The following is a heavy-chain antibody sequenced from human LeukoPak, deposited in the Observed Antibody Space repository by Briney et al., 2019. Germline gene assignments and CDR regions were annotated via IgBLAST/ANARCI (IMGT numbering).Heavy chain of an antibody. CDR3: ARASRWFNDAFDI. D-gene: IGHD4-23*01. Sequence: SETLSLTCTVSGGSISSYYWSWIRQPPGKGLEWIGNIYYSGSTNYNPSLKSRVTISVDTSKNQFSLKLRSVTAADTALYFCARASRWFNDAFDIWGQGTMITVSS. V-gene: IGHV4-59*01. CDR1: GGSISSYY. J-gene: IGHJ3*02. CDR2: IYYSGST.